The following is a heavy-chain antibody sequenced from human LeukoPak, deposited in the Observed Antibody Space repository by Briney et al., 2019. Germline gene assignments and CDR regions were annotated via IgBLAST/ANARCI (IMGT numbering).Heavy chain of an antibody. CDR3: ARDQYYDSSGYYWPFDY. CDR1: GFTFSSYA. V-gene: IGHV3-30-3*01. Sequence: PGGSLRLSCAASGFTFSSYAMHWVRQAPGKGLEWVAVISYDGSNKYYADSVKGRFTISRDNSKNTLYLQMNSLRAEDTAVYYCARDQYYDSSGYYWPFDYWGQGTLVTVSS. CDR2: ISYDGSNK. J-gene: IGHJ4*02. D-gene: IGHD3-22*01.